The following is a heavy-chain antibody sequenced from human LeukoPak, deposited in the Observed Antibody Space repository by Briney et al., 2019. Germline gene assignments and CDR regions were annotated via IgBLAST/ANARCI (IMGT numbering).Heavy chain of an antibody. CDR3: ARVNADYYDSSGYYGAFDI. Sequence: GASVKVSCKASGYTFTSYGISWVRQAPGQGLEWMGWISAYNGNTNYAQKLQGRVTMTTDTSTSTAYMELRSLRSDDTAVYYCARVNADYYDSSGYYGAFDIWGQGTMVTVSS. J-gene: IGHJ3*02. V-gene: IGHV1-18*01. D-gene: IGHD3-22*01. CDR2: ISAYNGNT. CDR1: GYTFTSYG.